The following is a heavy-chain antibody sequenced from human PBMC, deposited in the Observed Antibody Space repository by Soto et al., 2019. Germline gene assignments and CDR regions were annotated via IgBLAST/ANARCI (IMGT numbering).Heavy chain of an antibody. CDR3: ARDDYYDSSGYYLTHFDY. CDR1: GFTFSSYS. Sequence: PGGSLRLSCAASGFTFSSYSMNWVRQAPGKGLEWVSSISSSSSYIYYADSVKGRFTISRDNAKNSLYLQMNSLRAEDTAVYYCARDDYYDSSGYYLTHFDYWGQGTLVTVSS. J-gene: IGHJ4*02. V-gene: IGHV3-21*01. CDR2: ISSSSSYI. D-gene: IGHD3-22*01.